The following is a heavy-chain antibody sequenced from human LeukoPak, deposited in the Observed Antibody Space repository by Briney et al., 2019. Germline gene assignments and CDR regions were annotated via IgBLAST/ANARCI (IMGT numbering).Heavy chain of an antibody. V-gene: IGHV3-21*01. D-gene: IGHD6-19*01. CDR1: GFTFSNYG. CDR3: ARAVAGQWGFDY. Sequence: GSLRLSCAASGFTFSNYGMHWVRQAPGKGLEWVSSISSSSSYIYYADSVKGRFTTSRDNAKNSLYLQMNSLRAEDTAVYYCARAVAGQWGFDYWGQGTLVTVSS. CDR2: ISSSSSYI. J-gene: IGHJ4*02.